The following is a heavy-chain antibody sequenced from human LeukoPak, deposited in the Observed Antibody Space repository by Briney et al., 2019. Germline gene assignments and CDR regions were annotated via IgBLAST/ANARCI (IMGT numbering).Heavy chain of an antibody. CDR2: IRYDGSNK. D-gene: IGHD3-10*01. CDR1: GFTFSSHG. Sequence: GGSLRLSCAASGFTFSSHGMHWVRQAPGKGLEWVAFIRYDGSNKYYADSVKGRFTISRDNSKNTLYLQMNSLRAEDTAVYYCAAQMVRGVIVNWFDPWGQGTLVTVSS. V-gene: IGHV3-30*02. CDR3: AAQMVRGVIVNWFDP. J-gene: IGHJ5*02.